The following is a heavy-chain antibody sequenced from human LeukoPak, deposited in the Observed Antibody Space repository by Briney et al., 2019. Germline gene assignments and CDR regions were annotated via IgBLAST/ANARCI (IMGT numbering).Heavy chain of an antibody. Sequence: ASVKVSCKASGYTFTGYYMHWVRQAPGQGLEWMGWINPNSGGTNYAQKFQGRVTMTRDTSISTAYMELSRLRSDDTAVYYCARDRRLLRYFDWLLGGPLDYWGQGTLVTVSS. CDR1: GYTFTGYY. J-gene: IGHJ4*02. D-gene: IGHD3-9*01. CDR3: ARDRRLLRYFDWLLGGPLDY. CDR2: INPNSGGT. V-gene: IGHV1-2*02.